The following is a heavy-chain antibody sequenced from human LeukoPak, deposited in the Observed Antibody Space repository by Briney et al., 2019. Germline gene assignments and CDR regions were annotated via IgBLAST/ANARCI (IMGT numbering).Heavy chain of an antibody. Sequence: SGPTLVKPTQTLTLTCTFSGFSLSPSAVAVGWIRHPPGKALEWLALIYWDDDKRYSPSLKSRLTITKDTSKNQVVLTMTNMDPVDTATYYCAPLKGDIVVDSHWGQETLVTVSS. CDR3: APLKGDIVVDSH. J-gene: IGHJ4*02. CDR1: GFSLSPSAVA. CDR2: IYWDDDK. V-gene: IGHV2-5*02. D-gene: IGHD3-22*01.